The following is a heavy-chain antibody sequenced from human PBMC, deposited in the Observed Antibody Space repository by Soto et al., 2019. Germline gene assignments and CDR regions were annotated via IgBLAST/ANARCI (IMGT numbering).Heavy chain of an antibody. D-gene: IGHD3-10*01. CDR3: ARDRVRSSGSYGMDV. J-gene: IGHJ6*02. CDR2: IYNSGSP. V-gene: IGHV4-31*03. Sequence: QVQLQESGPGLVKPSQTLSLTCSVSGGSINSGGYFWSWTRQHPGKGQEWIGHIYNSGSPDYNPSLKSRVIISRDTSKHQFSLKVSSVTAADAAVYYCARDRVRSSGSYGMDVWGRGTTVTVSS. CDR1: GGSINSGGYF.